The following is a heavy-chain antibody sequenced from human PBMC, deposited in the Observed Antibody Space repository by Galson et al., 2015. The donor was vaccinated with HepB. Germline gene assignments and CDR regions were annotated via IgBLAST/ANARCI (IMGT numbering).Heavy chain of an antibody. D-gene: IGHD1-26*01. CDR2: ISYDGSNK. CDR1: GFTFSSYA. Sequence: SLRLSCAASGFTFSSYAMHWVRQAPGKGLEWVAVISYDGSNKYYADSVKGRFTISRDNSKNTLYLQMNSLRAEDTAVYYCARDPRGATEYYFDYWGQGTLVTVSS. CDR3: ARDPRGATEYYFDY. V-gene: IGHV3-30-3*01. J-gene: IGHJ4*02.